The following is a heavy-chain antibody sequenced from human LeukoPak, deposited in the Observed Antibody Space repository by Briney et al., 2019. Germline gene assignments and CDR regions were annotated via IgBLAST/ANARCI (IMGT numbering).Heavy chain of an antibody. J-gene: IGHJ4*02. V-gene: IGHV3-30*18. CDR3: AKDSGWFGELFVDY. Sequence: GGSLRLSCAASGFTFSSHCMNWARQAPGKGLERVAVISYDGSNKYYADSVKGRFTISRDNSKNTLYLQMNSLRAEDTAVYYCAKDSGWFGELFVDYWGQGTLVTVSS. CDR1: GFTFSSHC. CDR2: ISYDGSNK. D-gene: IGHD3-10*01.